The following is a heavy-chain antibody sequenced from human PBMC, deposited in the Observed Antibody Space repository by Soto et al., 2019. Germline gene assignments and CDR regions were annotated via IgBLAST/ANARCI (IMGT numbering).Heavy chain of an antibody. CDR1: GFTFSDHY. CDR2: SSYDSYYT. CDR3: ARYTGTDYFDY. Sequence: NPGGSLRLSCVASGFTFSDHYMTWIRQAPGKGLEWIAYSSYDSYYTQYADSVKGRFSISRDNAANSFYLHMNSLRAEDTAIYFCARYTGTDYFDYWGQGTLVTVSS. D-gene: IGHD1-1*01. J-gene: IGHJ4*02. V-gene: IGHV3-11*06.